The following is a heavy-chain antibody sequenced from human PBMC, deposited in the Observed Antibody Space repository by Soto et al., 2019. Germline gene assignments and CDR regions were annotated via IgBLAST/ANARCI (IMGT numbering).Heavy chain of an antibody. D-gene: IGHD5-18*01. CDR2: ISYDGSNK. J-gene: IGHJ3*02. V-gene: IGHV3-30-3*01. CDR3: ARDGQIDTAMVTGAFDI. Sequence: GGSLRLSCAASGFTFSSYAMHWVRQAPGKGLEWVAVISYDGSNKYYADSVKGRFTISRDNSKNTLYLQMNSLRAEDTAVYYCARDGQIDTAMVTGAFDIWGQGTMVTVSS. CDR1: GFTFSSYA.